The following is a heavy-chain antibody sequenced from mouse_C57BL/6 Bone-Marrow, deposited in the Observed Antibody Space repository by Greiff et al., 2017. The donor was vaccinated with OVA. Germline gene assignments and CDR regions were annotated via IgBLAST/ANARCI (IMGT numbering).Heavy chain of an antibody. CDR3: ARPYGSSYMYFDV. D-gene: IGHD1-1*01. Sequence: EVNVVESGGGLVKPGGSLKLSCAASGFTFSDYGMHWVRQAPEKGLEWVAYISSGSSTIYYADTVKGRFTISRDNAKNTLFLQMTSLRSEDTAMYYCARPYGSSYMYFDVWGTGTTVTVSS. J-gene: IGHJ1*03. CDR2: ISSGSSTI. V-gene: IGHV5-17*01. CDR1: GFTFSDYG.